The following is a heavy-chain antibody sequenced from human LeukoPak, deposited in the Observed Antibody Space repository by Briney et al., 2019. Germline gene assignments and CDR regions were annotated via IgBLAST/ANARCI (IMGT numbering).Heavy chain of an antibody. CDR3: ARHYIAVAGTLDY. CDR1: GGSISSSSYY. D-gene: IGHD6-19*01. CDR2: IYYSGST. V-gene: IGHV4-39*01. J-gene: IGHJ4*02. Sequence: SETLSLTCTVSGGSISSSSYYWGWIRQPPGQGLEWIGSIYYSGSTYYNPSLKSRVTISVDTSKNQFSLKLSSVTAADTAVYYCARHYIAVAGTLDYWGQGTLVTVSS.